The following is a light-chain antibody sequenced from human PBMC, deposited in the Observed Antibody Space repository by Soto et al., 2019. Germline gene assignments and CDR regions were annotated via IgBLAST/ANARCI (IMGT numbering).Light chain of an antibody. Sequence: QSVLTQPASVSGSPGQSITISCTGTSSDVGGYDYVPWYQQHPGKVPKLMIYEVFRRPSGISDRFSGSKSGNTASLTISGLQAEDEADYYCCSYTTTSTFVFGGGTKLTVL. J-gene: IGLJ2*01. CDR3: CSYTTTSTFV. CDR2: EVF. CDR1: SSDVGGYDY. V-gene: IGLV2-14*03.